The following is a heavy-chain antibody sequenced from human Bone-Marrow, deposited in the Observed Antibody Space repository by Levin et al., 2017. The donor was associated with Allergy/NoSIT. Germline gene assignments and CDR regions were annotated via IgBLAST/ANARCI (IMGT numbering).Heavy chain of an antibody. Sequence: GGSLRLSCAASGFPFSTYGMHWVHQAPGKGLEWVAVIWYDGGNKYYADSVKGRFTISRDNSKNTLFLQMNSLRAEDTAVYYCVRASGCYDYWGQGTLVTVS. D-gene: IGHD1-26*01. CDR1: GFPFSTYG. CDR2: IWYDGGNK. CDR3: VRASGCYDY. V-gene: IGHV3-33*01. J-gene: IGHJ4*02.